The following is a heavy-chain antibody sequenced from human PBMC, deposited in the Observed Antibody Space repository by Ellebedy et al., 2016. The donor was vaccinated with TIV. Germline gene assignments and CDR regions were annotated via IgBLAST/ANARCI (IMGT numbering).Heavy chain of an antibody. CDR1: GFTLSGYW. J-gene: IGHJ5*02. CDR3: SRDPVRSVVPGT. D-gene: IGHD4-23*01. V-gene: IGHV3-74*01. CDR2: INTDGSST. Sequence: GGSLRLSCAASGFTLSGYWMHWVRQVPGKGLVWLARINTDGSSTSYADSVEGRFTISRDNAKKTLYLEMSGLRSDDTAVYYCSRDPVRSVVPGTWGQGTLVTVSP.